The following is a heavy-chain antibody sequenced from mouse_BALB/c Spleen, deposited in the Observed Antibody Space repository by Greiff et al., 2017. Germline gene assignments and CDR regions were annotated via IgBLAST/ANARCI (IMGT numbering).Heavy chain of an antibody. Sequence: VQLVESGAELVRPGSSVKISCKASGYAFSSYWMNWVKQRPGQGLEWIGQIYPGDGDTNYNGKFKGKATLTADKSSSTAYMQLSSLTSEDSAVYFCATNYGNAMDYWGQGTSVTVSS. J-gene: IGHJ4*01. CDR3: ATNYGNAMDY. V-gene: IGHV1-80*01. CDR2: IYPGDGDT. D-gene: IGHD1-2*01. CDR1: GYAFSSYW.